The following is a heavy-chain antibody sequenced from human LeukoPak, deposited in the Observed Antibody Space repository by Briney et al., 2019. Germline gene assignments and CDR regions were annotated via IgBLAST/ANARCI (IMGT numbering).Heavy chain of an antibody. D-gene: IGHD3-22*01. CDR3: AKDASYFYDTSGYYDY. CDR2: ISGGGGST. Sequence: PGGSLRLSCAASGFTFSSYAMNWVRQAPGKWLEWVSTISGGGGSTYYADSVKGRFTISRDNSKNTLYLQMNSLRAEDTAVYYCAKDASYFYDTSGYYDYWGQGTLVTVSS. V-gene: IGHV3-23*01. CDR1: GFTFSSYA. J-gene: IGHJ4*02.